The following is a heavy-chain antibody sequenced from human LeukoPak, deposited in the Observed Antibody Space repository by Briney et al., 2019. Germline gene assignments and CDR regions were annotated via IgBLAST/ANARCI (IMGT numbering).Heavy chain of an antibody. V-gene: IGHV3-23*01. CDR1: GFTFSSYA. CDR3: AKVPPPGLVGPFDY. Sequence: GGSLRLSCAASGFTFSSYAMSWVRQAPGKGLEWVSAISGSGGSTYYADSVKGRFTISRGNSKNTLFLQMNSLRAEDTAVYYCAKVPPPGLVGPFDYWGQGTLVTVSS. CDR2: ISGSGGST. D-gene: IGHD6-6*01. J-gene: IGHJ4*02.